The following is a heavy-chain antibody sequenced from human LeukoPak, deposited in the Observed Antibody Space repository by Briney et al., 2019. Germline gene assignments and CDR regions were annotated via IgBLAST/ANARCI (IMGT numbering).Heavy chain of an antibody. J-gene: IGHJ3*01. CDR2: IYYTGNT. CDR3: ARDGLLATTGTFSFDV. V-gene: IGHV4-59*01. D-gene: IGHD6-13*01. Sequence: SETLSLTCTVSGDSISSYYWSWIRQPPGKGLEWSGYIYYTGNTYSNPSLKSRVTISVDTSKNQFSLKLRSVTAADTALYYCARDGLLATTGTFSFDVWGQGTMVTVSS. CDR1: GDSISSYY.